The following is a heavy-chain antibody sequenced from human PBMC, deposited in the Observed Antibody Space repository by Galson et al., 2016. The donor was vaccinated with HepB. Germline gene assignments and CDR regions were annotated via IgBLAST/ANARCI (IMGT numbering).Heavy chain of an antibody. D-gene: IGHD6-13*01. Sequence: SLRLSCAASGFTFSTYAMNWVRQAPGKGLEWVSGIGDTGGHTKYADSVKGRFTISRDNSKNTLYLQMNSLRAEDTAVYYCATDSPHSSSWGSHWGQGTLVTVSS. CDR1: GFTFSTYA. CDR3: ATDSPHSSSWGSH. V-gene: IGHV3-23*01. CDR2: IGDTGGHT. J-gene: IGHJ4*02.